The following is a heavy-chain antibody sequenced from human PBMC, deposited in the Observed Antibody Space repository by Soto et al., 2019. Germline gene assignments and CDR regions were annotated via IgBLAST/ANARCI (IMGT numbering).Heavy chain of an antibody. CDR1: GFSFSDSA. V-gene: IGHV3-73*01. J-gene: IGHJ4*02. CDR3: AKYTTSPDRTPAGM. D-gene: IGHD2-2*01. Sequence: GGSLRLSCAASGFSFSDSAMHWVRQASGKGLEWIGRIRSKARSYATTYAASVKGRFIISRDESKNTAYLQMNSLRAEDTAVYYCAKYTTSPDRTPAGMRGPGT. CDR2: IRSKARSYAT.